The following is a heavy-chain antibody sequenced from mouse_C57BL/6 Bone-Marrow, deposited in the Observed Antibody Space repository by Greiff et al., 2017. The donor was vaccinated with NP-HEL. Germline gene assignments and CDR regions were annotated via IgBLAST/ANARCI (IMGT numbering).Heavy chain of an antibody. Sequence: QVQLQQPGAELVRPGTSVKLSCKASGYTFTSYWMHWVKQRPGQGLEWIGVIDPSDSYTNYNQKFKGKATLTVDTSSSTAYMQLSSLTSEDSAVYYCAEEGIYYYGSSYGYYYAMDYWGQGTSVTVSS. CDR2: IDPSDSYT. D-gene: IGHD1-1*01. CDR1: GYTFTSYW. V-gene: IGHV1-59*01. J-gene: IGHJ4*01. CDR3: AEEGIYYYGSSYGYYYAMDY.